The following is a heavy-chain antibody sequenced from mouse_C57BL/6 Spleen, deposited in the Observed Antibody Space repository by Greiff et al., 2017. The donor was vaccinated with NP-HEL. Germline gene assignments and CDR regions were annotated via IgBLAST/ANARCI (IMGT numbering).Heavy chain of an antibody. V-gene: IGHV2-2*01. CDR1: GFSLTSYG. J-gene: IGHJ4*01. CDR3: SRGDYDVGEAMDY. Sequence: QVQLKQSGPGLVQPSQCLSITCTVSGFSLTSYGVHWVRQSPGKGLEWLGVIWSGGSTDYNAAFISRLSISKDNSKSQVFFKMNSLQADDTAVYYCSRGDYDVGEAMDYWGQGTSVTVSS. CDR2: IWSGGST. D-gene: IGHD2-4*01.